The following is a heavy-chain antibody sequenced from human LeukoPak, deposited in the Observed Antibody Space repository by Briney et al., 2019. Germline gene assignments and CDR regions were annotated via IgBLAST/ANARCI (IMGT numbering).Heavy chain of an antibody. CDR3: ARRRVEMATIEN. CDR2: IDHSGIP. V-gene: IGHV4-38-2*01. J-gene: IGHJ4*02. D-gene: IGHD5-24*01. CDR1: GDTISSGYY. Sequence: SETLSLTCAVSGDTISSGYYWAWIRQPPGEGPVWIGSIDHSGIPYYNPSLKSRVTISVDTSQNQFSLRVHSVTAADTAVYYCARRRVEMATIENWGQGTLVTVSS.